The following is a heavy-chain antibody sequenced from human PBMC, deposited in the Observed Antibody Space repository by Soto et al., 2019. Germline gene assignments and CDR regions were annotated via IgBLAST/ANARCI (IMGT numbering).Heavy chain of an antibody. CDR1: GYSFTGYY. V-gene: IGHV1-2*07. CDR3: ARGDYGTGGYPFQYFDY. J-gene: IGHJ4*02. D-gene: IGHD2-8*02. Sequence: HEHLVQSGAEVKRPGASLKVSCKASGYSFTGYYIHWVRQAPGQGLEWMGWINPDSGATNYAHNYQGRVTLTSDPSISTASMDLTSLTSDDTAVYYCARGDYGTGGYPFQYFDYWGQGTLVIVSS. CDR2: INPDSGAT.